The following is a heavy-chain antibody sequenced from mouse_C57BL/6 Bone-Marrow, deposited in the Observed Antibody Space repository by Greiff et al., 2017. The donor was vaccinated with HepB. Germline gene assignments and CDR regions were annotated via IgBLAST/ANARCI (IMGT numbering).Heavy chain of an antibody. Sequence: EVQLVESGGGLVQPGGSMKLSCAASGFTFSDAWMDWVRQSPEKGLEWVAEIRNKANNHATYYAESVKGRFTISRDDSKSSVYLQMNSLRAEDTGIYYCTRLGNYLYYYAMDYWGQGTSVTVSS. D-gene: IGHD2-1*01. CDR3: TRLGNYLYYYAMDY. J-gene: IGHJ4*01. V-gene: IGHV6-6*01. CDR1: GFTFSDAW. CDR2: IRNKANNHAT.